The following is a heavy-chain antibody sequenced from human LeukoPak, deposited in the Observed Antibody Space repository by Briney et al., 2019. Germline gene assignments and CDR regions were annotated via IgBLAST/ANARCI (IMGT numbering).Heavy chain of an antibody. Sequence: GGSLRLSCAASGFTFSSYAMSWVRQAPGKELEWVSAISGSGGSTYYADSVKGRFTISRDNSKNTLYLQMNSLRAEDTAVYYCAKDSSHYYDSSGYGRRGGCFDYCGQGTLVTVSS. CDR1: GFTFSSYA. V-gene: IGHV3-23*01. CDR3: AKDSSHYYDSSGYGRRGGCFDY. CDR2: ISGSGGST. D-gene: IGHD3-22*01. J-gene: IGHJ4*02.